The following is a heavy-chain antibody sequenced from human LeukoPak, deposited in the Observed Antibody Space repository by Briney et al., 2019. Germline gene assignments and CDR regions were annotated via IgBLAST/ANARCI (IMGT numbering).Heavy chain of an antibody. J-gene: IGHJ4*02. CDR1: RHTLTDYD. V-gene: IGHV1-8*01. CDR2: MNPNSGNT. CDR3: ARREWLTY. Sequence: ASVKVSCKPSRHTLTDYDINWVRQATGQGLEWMGWMNPNSGNTGYTQKFQGRVTMTRNTSISTAYMELSSLRSEDTAVYYCARREWLTYWGQGTLVTVSS. D-gene: IGHD3-3*01.